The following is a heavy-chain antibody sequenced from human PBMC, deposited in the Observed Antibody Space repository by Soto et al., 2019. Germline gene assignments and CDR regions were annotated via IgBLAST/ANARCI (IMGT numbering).Heavy chain of an antibody. CDR1: GFTFRTYA. CDR3: AKDLRPDGRYDLDY. J-gene: IGHJ4*02. CDR2: IVGDASSI. Sequence: GRSLRLSCAAYGFTFRTYAMNWVRQAPGKGLEWVAVIVGDASSIDYADSVKGRFTISRDNSKNIMYLQMTSLKVEDTATYFCAKDLRPDGRYDLDYWGQGTQVTVSS. V-gene: IGHV3-23*03. D-gene: IGHD2-15*01.